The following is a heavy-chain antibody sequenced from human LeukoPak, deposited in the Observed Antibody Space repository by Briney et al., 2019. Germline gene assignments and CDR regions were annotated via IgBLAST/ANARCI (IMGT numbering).Heavy chain of an antibody. CDR2: IHYTGST. D-gene: IGHD3-10*01. CDR3: ARGGYYGSGNDFRFDP. CDR1: GGSISSSSYY. Sequence: PSETLSLTCTVSGGSISSSSYYWSWIRQPPGKGLECIGYIHYTGSTNYNPSLKSRVTTSVDTSKSQFSLKLSSVTAADTAIYYCARGGYYGSGNDFRFDPWGQGTLVTVSS. J-gene: IGHJ5*02. V-gene: IGHV4-61*01.